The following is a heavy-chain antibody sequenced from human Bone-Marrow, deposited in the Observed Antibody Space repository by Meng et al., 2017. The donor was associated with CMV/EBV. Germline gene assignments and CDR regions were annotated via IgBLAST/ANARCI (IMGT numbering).Heavy chain of an antibody. CDR3: ARVGRGVVITPYWYFDL. Sequence: SVKVSCKASGYTFTSYKINWVRQAPGQGLEWMGGITPLFNTSNYPQKFQGRVTFTTDESTSTAYLELSSLRFEDTAVYYCARVGRGVVITPYWYFDLWGRGTLVTVSS. CDR1: GYTFTSYK. V-gene: IGHV1-69*05. D-gene: IGHD3-22*01. CDR2: ITPLFNTS. J-gene: IGHJ2*01.